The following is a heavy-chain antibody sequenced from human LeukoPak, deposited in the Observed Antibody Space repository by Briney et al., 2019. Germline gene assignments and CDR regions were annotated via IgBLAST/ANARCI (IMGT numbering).Heavy chain of an antibody. V-gene: IGHV3-23*01. CDR3: ARDNLDFWSGDHYFDD. CDR2: IGGSGTRT. Sequence: GGSLRLSCSASGFTFTTYGMNWVRQAPGKGLEWVSGIGGSGTRTYYADSVKGRFTISRDNSKNTLYLQMNSLRDEDTAVYYCARDNLDFWSGDHYFDDWGQGTLVTVSS. CDR1: GFTFTTYG. D-gene: IGHD3-3*01. J-gene: IGHJ4*02.